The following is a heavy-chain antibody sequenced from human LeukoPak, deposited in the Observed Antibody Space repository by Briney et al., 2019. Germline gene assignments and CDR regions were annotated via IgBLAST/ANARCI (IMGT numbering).Heavy chain of an antibody. CDR1: GFTFSSYA. CDR2: TWYDGSNK. D-gene: IGHD2-15*01. Sequence: GGSLRLSCAASGFTFSSYAMHWVRQAPGKGLEWVAVTWYDGSNKYYADSVKGRFTISRDNSKNTLYLQMNSLRAEDTAVYYCARDWVGQFDYWGQGTLVTVSS. CDR3: ARDWVGQFDY. J-gene: IGHJ4*02. V-gene: IGHV3-33*08.